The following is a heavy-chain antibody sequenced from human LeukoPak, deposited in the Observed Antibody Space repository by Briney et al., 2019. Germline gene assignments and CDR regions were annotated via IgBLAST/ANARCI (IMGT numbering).Heavy chain of an antibody. Sequence: SETLSLTCTVSGRSISSYYWSWIRQPAGKGLEWIGRIYTSGSTNYNPSLKGRVTMSVDTSKNQFSLKLSSVTAADTAVYYCARGGARYCSSTSCSHWFDPWGQGTLVTVSS. CDR1: GRSISSYY. V-gene: IGHV4-4*07. J-gene: IGHJ5*02. CDR2: IYTSGST. CDR3: ARGGARYCSSTSCSHWFDP. D-gene: IGHD2-2*01.